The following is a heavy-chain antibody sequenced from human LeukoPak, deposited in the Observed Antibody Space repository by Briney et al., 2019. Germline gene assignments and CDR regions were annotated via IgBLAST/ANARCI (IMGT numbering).Heavy chain of an antibody. CDR1: GGSISSRNW. J-gene: IGHJ4*02. V-gene: IGHV4-4*02. CDR3: ARAIQLWLADYFDY. Sequence: SGTLSLTCAVSGGSISSRNWWSCVRQPPGKGLEWIGEIYHSGSTNYNPSLKSRVTISVDKSKNQFSLKLSSVTAADTAVYYCARAIQLWLADYFDYWGQGTLVTVSS. D-gene: IGHD5-18*01. CDR2: IYHSGST.